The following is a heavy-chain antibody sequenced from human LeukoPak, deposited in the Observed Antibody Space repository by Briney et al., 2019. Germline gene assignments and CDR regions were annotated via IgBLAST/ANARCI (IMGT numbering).Heavy chain of an antibody. D-gene: IGHD3-16*01. Sequence: GGSLRLSCAASGFTFSDYYMSWIRQAPGKGLECVSYISSSSSTIYYADSVKGRFTISRDNAKNSLYLQMNSLRAEDTAVYYCASLPTWGYYFDYWGQGTLVTVSS. CDR1: GFTFSDYY. CDR3: ASLPTWGYYFDY. CDR2: ISSSSSTI. V-gene: IGHV3-11*04. J-gene: IGHJ4*02.